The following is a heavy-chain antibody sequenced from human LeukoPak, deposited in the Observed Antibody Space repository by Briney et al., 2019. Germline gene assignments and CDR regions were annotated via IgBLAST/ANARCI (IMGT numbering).Heavy chain of an antibody. CDR3: ARGAYRSSWFPFDY. CDR2: ISSSGSTI. J-gene: IGHJ4*02. V-gene: IGHV3-11*04. CDR1: GFTFSNAW. D-gene: IGHD6-13*01. Sequence: GGSLRLSCAASGFTFSNAWMSWVRQAPGKGLEWVSYISSSGSTIYYADSVKGRFTISRDNAKNSLYLQMNSLRAEDTAVYYCARGAYRSSWFPFDYWGQGTLVTVSS.